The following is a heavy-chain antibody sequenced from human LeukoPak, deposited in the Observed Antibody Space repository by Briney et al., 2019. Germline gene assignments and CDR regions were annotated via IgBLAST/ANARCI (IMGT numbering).Heavy chain of an antibody. CDR1: GGSISNYY. CDR3: ARVATMVRGSNGMDV. D-gene: IGHD3-10*01. V-gene: IGHV4-59*01. J-gene: IGHJ6*04. CDR2: IYYSGST. Sequence: PSETLSLTCTVSGGSISNYYWTWIRQPPGKGLEWIGYIYYSGSTNYNPSLRSRATISVDTSKKQFSLNLSSMTAADTALYYCARVATMVRGSNGMDVWGKGTTVTVSS.